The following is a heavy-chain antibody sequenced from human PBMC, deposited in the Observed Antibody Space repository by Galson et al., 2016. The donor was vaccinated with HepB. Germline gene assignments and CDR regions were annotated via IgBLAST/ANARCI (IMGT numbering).Heavy chain of an antibody. Sequence: SLRLSCAASGFIFDDYAMHWVRQAPGKGLEWVSGISWNSVNIAYADSVKGRFTISRDNAKNSLYLQMNSLRAEDTALYYCAKDIAYYYGMDVWGQGTTVTVSS. J-gene: IGHJ6*02. CDR1: GFIFDDYA. CDR3: AKDIAYYYGMDV. V-gene: IGHV3-9*01. CDR2: ISWNSVNI.